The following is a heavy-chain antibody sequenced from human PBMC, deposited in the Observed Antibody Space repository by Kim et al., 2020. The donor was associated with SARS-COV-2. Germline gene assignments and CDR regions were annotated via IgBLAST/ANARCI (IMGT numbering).Heavy chain of an antibody. V-gene: IGHV1-18*01. J-gene: IGHJ4*02. CDR3: ARVPPYDFWSGYEY. CDR1: GYTFTSYG. CDR2: ISAYNGNT. D-gene: IGHD3-3*01. Sequence: ASVKVSCKSSGYTFTSYGISWVRQAPGQGLEWMGWISAYNGNTNYAQKLQGRVTMTTDTSTSTAYMELRSLRSDDTAVYYCARVPPYDFWSGYEYWGQGTLVTVSS.